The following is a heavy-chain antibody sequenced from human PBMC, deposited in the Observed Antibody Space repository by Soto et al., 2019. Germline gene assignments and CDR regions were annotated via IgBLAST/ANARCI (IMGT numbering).Heavy chain of an antibody. CDR1: GGSISSYY. Sequence: SETLSLTCTVSGGSISSYYWSWIRQPPGKGLEWIGYIYYSGSTNYNPSLKSRVTISVDTSKNQFSLKLSSVTAADTAVYYCARVSAPSFGELFYEIPYYFDYWGQGTLVTVSS. D-gene: IGHD3-10*01. CDR3: ARVSAPSFGELFYEIPYYFDY. V-gene: IGHV4-59*01. J-gene: IGHJ4*02. CDR2: IYYSGST.